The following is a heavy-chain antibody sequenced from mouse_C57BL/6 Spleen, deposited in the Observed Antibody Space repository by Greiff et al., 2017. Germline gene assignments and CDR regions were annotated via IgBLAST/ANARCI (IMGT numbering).Heavy chain of an antibody. CDR3: ARLDYGNFWYFDV. J-gene: IGHJ1*03. D-gene: IGHD2-1*01. CDR1: GYTFTSYW. Sequence: QVQLKQPGTELVKPGASVKLSCKASGYTFTSYWMHWVKQRPGQGLEWIGNINPSNGGTNYNEKFKSKATLTVDKSSSTAYMQLSSLTSEDSAVYYCARLDYGNFWYFDVWGTGTTVTVSS. CDR2: INPSNGGT. V-gene: IGHV1-53*01.